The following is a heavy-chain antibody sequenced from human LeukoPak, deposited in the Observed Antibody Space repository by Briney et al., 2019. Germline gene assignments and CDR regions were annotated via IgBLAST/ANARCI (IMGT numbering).Heavy chain of an antibody. D-gene: IGHD2-15*01. V-gene: IGHV3-33*06. J-gene: IGHJ4*02. CDR3: AKQLGYCSDGSCYFPY. Sequence: GRSLRLSCAASGFTFSSYGMHWVRQAPGKGLEWVAVIWYDGSNKYYADSVKGRFTISRDNSKSTLCLQMNSLRAEDTAVYYCAKQLGYCSDGSCYFPYWGQGTLVTVSS. CDR2: IWYDGSNK. CDR1: GFTFSSYG.